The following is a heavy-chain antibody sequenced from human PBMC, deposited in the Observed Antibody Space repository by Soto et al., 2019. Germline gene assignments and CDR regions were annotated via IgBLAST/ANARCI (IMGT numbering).Heavy chain of an antibody. Sequence: PGGSLRLSCAASGFTFSDYYMSWIRQAPGKGLEWVSYISSSSSYTNYADSVKGRFTISRDNAKNSLYLQMNSLRAEDTAVYYCATMFGEFFSYFDYWGQGTLVTVSS. CDR2: ISSSSSYT. CDR3: ATMFGEFFSYFDY. V-gene: IGHV3-11*03. D-gene: IGHD3-10*02. J-gene: IGHJ4*02. CDR1: GFTFSDYY.